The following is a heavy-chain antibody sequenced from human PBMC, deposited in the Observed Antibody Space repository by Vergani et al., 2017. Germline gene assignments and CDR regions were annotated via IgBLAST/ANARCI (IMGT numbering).Heavy chain of an antibody. CDR2: VRNKEDGGTP. Sequence: EVQLVESGGGLEQPGRSLRLSCRASGFTFTDYGISWVRQAPGKGLEWVGFVRNKEDGGTPEHAASVKGRFTISRDDSKAIAYLQMNSLKTEDTAVYYCTTDPRYCGDGSCYWLRDHHYYGMDVWGQGTTVTVSS. V-gene: IGHV3-49*04. CDR1: GFTFTDYG. CDR3: TTDPRYCGDGSCYWLRDHHYYGMDV. D-gene: IGHD2-21*01. J-gene: IGHJ6*02.